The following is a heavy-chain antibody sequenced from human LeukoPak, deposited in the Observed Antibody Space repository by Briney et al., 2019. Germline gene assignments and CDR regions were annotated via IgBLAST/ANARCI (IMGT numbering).Heavy chain of an antibody. CDR3: AKEEGGGIAAAGNFDY. Sequence: GGSLRLSCAASGFTFSSYAMSWVRQAPGKGLEWVSAISGSGGSTYYADSVKGRFTISRDNSKNTLYLQMNSLRAEDTAVYYCAKEEGGGIAAAGNFDYWGQGTLVTVSS. J-gene: IGHJ4*02. CDR1: GFTFSSYA. CDR2: ISGSGGST. V-gene: IGHV3-23*01. D-gene: IGHD6-13*01.